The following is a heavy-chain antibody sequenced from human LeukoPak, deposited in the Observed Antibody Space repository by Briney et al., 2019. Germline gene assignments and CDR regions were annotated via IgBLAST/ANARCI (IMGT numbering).Heavy chain of an antibody. CDR2: IASNGGSE. Sequence: GGSLRLSCAASGFTFTTYGLHWVRQAPGKGLEWVAAIASNGGSEYYADSVKGRFTISRDNSKNTLFLQMNSLRPDDTAVYYCAKRGHYSIDWYHYFDYWGQGTLVTVSS. J-gene: IGHJ4*02. V-gene: IGHV3-30*18. D-gene: IGHD6-13*01. CDR1: GFTFTTYG. CDR3: AKRGHYSIDWYHYFDY.